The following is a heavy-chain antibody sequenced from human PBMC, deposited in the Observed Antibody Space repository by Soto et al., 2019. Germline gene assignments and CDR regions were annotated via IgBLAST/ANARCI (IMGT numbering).Heavy chain of an antibody. J-gene: IGHJ5*02. Sequence: SVKVSCKASGGTFSSYTISWVRQAPGQGLEWMGRIIPILGIANYAQKFQGRVTITADKSTSTAYMELSSLRSEDTAVYYCGRGHDSGYDSNWFDPWGQGTLVTVSS. D-gene: IGHD5-12*01. CDR3: GRGHDSGYDSNWFDP. CDR1: GGTFSSYT. V-gene: IGHV1-69*02. CDR2: IIPILGIA.